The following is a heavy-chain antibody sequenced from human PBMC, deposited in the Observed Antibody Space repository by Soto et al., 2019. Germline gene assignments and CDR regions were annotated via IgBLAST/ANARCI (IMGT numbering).Heavy chain of an antibody. CDR3: ARGSGITGTTAYYYYYSGMDV. Sequence: ASVKVSCKASGYTFTSYAMHWVRQAPGQRLEWMGWINAGNGNTKYSQKFQGRVTMTRNTSISTAYMELSSLRSEDTAVYYCARGSGITGTTAYYYYYSGMDVWGQGTTVTVSS. CDR2: INAGNGNT. D-gene: IGHD1-7*01. J-gene: IGHJ6*02. V-gene: IGHV1-3*01. CDR1: GYTFTSYA.